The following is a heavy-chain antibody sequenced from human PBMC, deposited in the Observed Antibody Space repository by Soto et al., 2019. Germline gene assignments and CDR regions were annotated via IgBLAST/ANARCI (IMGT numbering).Heavy chain of an antibody. D-gene: IGHD5-12*01. CDR1: WFTFSDYG. CDR2: VNNAGTNT. V-gene: IGHV3-23*01. Sequence: GGSLRLSCVGSWFTFSDYGMSWVRQGPGKGPDWVSTVNNAGTNTHYADSVKSRFTISRDNSKTTLYLQMNNLRVDDTAIYYCARDTGGYDEMFDYWSQGTQVTVSS. J-gene: IGHJ4*02. CDR3: ARDTGGYDEMFDY.